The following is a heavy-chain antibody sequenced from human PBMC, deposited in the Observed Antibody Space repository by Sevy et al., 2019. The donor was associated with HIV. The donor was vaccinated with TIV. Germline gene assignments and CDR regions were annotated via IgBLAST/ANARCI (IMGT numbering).Heavy chain of an antibody. Sequence: SETLSLTCPVSGGSITSLYWNWIRQPPGKGLEWFANIYYNGHINYNPSLKSRVTLSLDTSKNQFSLRLSSVTAADTAMYYCAGENAWGRGYSWGQGTLVTVSS. J-gene: IGHJ4*02. D-gene: IGHD1-26*01. V-gene: IGHV4-59*08. CDR1: GGSITSLY. CDR2: IYYNGHI. CDR3: AGENAWGRGYS.